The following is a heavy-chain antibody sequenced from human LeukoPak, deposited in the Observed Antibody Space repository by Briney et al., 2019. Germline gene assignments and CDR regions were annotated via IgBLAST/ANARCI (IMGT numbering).Heavy chain of an antibody. CDR3: ARVREGYNYDYVLYSFDY. CDR2: INPKSGGT. Sequence: ASVKVSCKASGYTFTGYYIHWVRQAPGQGLEWMGWINPKSGGTNYAQKFQGRVTMTRDTSISTAYMELSRLRSDDTAVYYCARVREGYNYDYVLYSFDYWGQGTLVTVSS. D-gene: IGHD5-18*01. J-gene: IGHJ4*02. CDR1: GYTFTGYY. V-gene: IGHV1-2*02.